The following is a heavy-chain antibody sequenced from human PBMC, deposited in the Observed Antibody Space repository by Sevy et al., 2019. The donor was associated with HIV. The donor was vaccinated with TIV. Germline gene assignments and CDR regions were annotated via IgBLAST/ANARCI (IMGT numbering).Heavy chain of an antibody. V-gene: IGHV1-69*13. CDR3: ARAFPNILTGYYDY. D-gene: IGHD3-9*01. J-gene: IGHJ4*02. CDR2: IIPLFDTT. CDR1: GYTLSKLS. Sequence: ASVKVSCMVSGYTLSKLSMHWVRQAPGQGLEWMGGIIPLFDTTNNAQKFHDRVTFTADESTSTAYMELSSLRSEDTAMYYCARAFPNILTGYYDYWGQGTLVTVSS.